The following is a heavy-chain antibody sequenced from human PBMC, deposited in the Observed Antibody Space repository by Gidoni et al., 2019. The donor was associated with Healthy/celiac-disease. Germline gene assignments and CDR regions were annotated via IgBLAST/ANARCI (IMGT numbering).Heavy chain of an antibody. CDR1: GYTFTSYA. J-gene: IGHJ4*02. D-gene: IGHD6-19*01. V-gene: IGHV1-3*01. CDR2: INAGNGNT. Sequence: QVQLVQSGAEVKKPGASVKVSCKASGYTFTSYAMHWVRQAPGQRLEWMGWINAGNGNTKYSQKFQGRVTITRDTSASTAYMELSSLRSEDTAVYYCARSYSSGWYGPLDSWGQGTLVTVSS. CDR3: ARSYSSGWYGPLDS.